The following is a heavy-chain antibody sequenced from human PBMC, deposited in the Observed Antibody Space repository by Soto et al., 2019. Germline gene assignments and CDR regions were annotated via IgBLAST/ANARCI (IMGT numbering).Heavy chain of an antibody. D-gene: IGHD3-3*01. CDR3: ARDRTYYDFWSGYYTGMDYYYGMDV. Sequence: SETLSLTCTVSGGSISSGDYYWSWIRQPPGKGLEWIGYIYYSGSTYYNPSLKSRVTISVDTSKNQFSLKLSSVTAADTAVYYCARDRTYYDFWSGYYTGMDYYYGMDVWGQGTTVTLSS. CDR2: IYYSGST. CDR1: GGSISSGDYY. J-gene: IGHJ6*02. V-gene: IGHV4-30-4*01.